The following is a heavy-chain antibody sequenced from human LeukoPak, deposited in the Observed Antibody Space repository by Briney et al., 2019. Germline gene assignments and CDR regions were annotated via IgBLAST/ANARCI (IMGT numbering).Heavy chain of an antibody. CDR2: ISSDGRDK. D-gene: IGHD5/OR15-5a*01. J-gene: IGHJ4*02. CDR3: ARDLRRFAAYYFDY. Sequence: PGRSLRLSCAASGFTFSGYAIHWVRQAPGKGLEWVAVISSDGRDKHHADSVKGRFTISRDNSKNTLYLQTNSLRAEDTAVYYCARDLRRFAAYYFDYWGQGTLVTVPS. CDR1: GFTFSGYA. V-gene: IGHV3-30*03.